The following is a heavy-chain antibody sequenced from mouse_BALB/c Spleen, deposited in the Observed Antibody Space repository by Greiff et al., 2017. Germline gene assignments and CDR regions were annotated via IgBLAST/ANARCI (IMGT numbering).Heavy chain of an antibody. V-gene: IGHV5-6-5*01. D-gene: IGHD1-1*01. CDR3: ARDYYGSSTDAMDY. CDR2: ISSGGST. Sequence: EVQVVESGGGLVKPGGSLNLSCAASGFTFSGYAMSWVRQTPEKRLEWVASISSGGSTYYPDSVKGRFTISRDNARNILYLQMSSLRSEDTAMYYCARDYYGSSTDAMDYWGQGTSVTVSS. J-gene: IGHJ4*01. CDR1: GFTFSGYA.